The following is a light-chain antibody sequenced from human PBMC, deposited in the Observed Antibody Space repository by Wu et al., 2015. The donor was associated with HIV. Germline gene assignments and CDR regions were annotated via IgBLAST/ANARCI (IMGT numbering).Light chain of an antibody. V-gene: IGKV1-NL1*01. CDR3: QKYNTAPWT. J-gene: IGKJ1*01. Sequence: DIQMTQSPSSLSASVGDKVNITCRANQGISNSLAWYQQKPGIAPKLLLYATSRLESGVPSRFSGSGSGTDYTLTISSLQPEDVATYYCQKYNTAPWTFGQGTKVEMK. CDR1: QGISNS. CDR2: ATS.